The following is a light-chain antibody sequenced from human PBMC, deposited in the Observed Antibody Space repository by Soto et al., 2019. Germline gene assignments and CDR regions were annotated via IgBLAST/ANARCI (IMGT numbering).Light chain of an antibody. J-gene: IGLJ1*01. CDR1: SSDVGGYNY. CDR2: DVS. Sequence: SALTQPASVSGSPGQSITISCTGTSSDVGGYNYVSWYQQHPGKAPKLMIYDVSNRPSGVSNRFSGSKSGNTASLTISGLQAEDEADYYCSSYTRSSTLFGTGTKVTVL. CDR3: SSYTRSSTL. V-gene: IGLV2-14*01.